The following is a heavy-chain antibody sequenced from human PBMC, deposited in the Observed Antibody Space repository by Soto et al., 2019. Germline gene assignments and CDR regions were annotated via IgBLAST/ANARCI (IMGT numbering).Heavy chain of an antibody. D-gene: IGHD1-26*01. CDR1: GFPFSSYA. CDR2: INGDGTST. J-gene: IGHJ6*02. CDR3: AKDEVGAIYYYYYGMDV. V-gene: IGHV3-23*01. Sequence: GGSLRLSCSASGFPFSSYAMHWVRQAPGKGLMWVSRINGDGTSTNYADSVKGRFTISRDNSKNTLYLQMNSLRAEDTAVYYCAKDEVGAIYYYYYGMDVWGQGTTVTVSS.